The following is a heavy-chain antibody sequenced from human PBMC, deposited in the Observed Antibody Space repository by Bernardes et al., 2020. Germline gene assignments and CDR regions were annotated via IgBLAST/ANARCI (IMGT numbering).Heavy chain of an antibody. CDR3: ATPGDSRVYYHSFDY. D-gene: IGHD3-22*01. Sequence: SVNVSCKVSGYSLPQLSMHWVRQAPGKGLEWTGGFDPEDGETIYAQKFQGRVTMTEDTSTDTAYMELSSMRSEDTAVYYCATPGDSRVYYHSFDYWGQGTLVTVSS. CDR2: FDPEDGET. CDR1: GYSLPQLS. V-gene: IGHV1-24*01. J-gene: IGHJ4*02.